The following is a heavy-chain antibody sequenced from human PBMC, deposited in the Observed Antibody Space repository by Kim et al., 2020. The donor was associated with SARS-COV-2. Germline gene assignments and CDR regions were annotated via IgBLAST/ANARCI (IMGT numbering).Heavy chain of an antibody. CDR3: AKGWGRECDWLDY. Sequence: YADSVKGRFTLSRDNSKNMLYLQMDSLRAEDTAVYYCAKGWGRECDWLDYWGQGTLVTVSS. D-gene: IGHD3-9*01. J-gene: IGHJ4*02. V-gene: IGHV3-33*06.